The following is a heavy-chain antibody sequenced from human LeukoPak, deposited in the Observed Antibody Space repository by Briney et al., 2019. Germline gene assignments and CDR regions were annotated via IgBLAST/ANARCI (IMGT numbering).Heavy chain of an antibody. D-gene: IGHD2-15*01. CDR1: GFTFSSYA. CDR2: ISYDGSNK. Sequence: GRSLRLSCAASGFTFSSYAMHWVRQAPGKGLEWVAVISYDGSNKYYADSVKGRLTISRDNSKNTLYLQMNSLRAEDTAVYYCARDGRDIVVVVAARDYYGMDVWGQGTTVTVSS. V-gene: IGHV3-30*04. J-gene: IGHJ6*02. CDR3: ARDGRDIVVVVAARDYYGMDV.